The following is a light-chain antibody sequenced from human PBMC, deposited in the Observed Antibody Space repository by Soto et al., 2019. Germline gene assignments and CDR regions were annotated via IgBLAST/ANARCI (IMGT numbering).Light chain of an antibody. CDR1: QSISIW. J-gene: IGKJ1*01. Sequence: DIQMTQSPSTLSASVGDRVTITCRASQSISIWLAWYQQKPGRAPKLLMYKGSTLASGVPSRLSGTGSGIEFTLTISSLQPHDFATYYCQHYNSYFRAFGQGTKGEVK. CDR3: QHYNSYFRA. V-gene: IGKV1-5*03. CDR2: KGS.